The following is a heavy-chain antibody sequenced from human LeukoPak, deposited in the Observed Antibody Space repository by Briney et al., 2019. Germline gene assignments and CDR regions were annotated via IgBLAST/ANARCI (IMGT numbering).Heavy chain of an antibody. D-gene: IGHD2-21*01. CDR3: APRVVVITAPFDY. Sequence: GGSLRLSCAASGFTFSSYGMHWVRQAPGKGLERVAFIRYDGSNKSYADSVKGRFTISRDNSKNTLYLQMNSLRAEDTAVYYCAPRVVVITAPFDYWGQGTLVTVSS. V-gene: IGHV3-30*02. CDR2: IRYDGSNK. CDR1: GFTFSSYG. J-gene: IGHJ4*02.